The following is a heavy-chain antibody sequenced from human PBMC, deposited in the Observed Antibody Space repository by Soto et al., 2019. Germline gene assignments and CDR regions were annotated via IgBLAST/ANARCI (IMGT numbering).Heavy chain of an antibody. Sequence: QVQLQESGPGLVKPSQTLSLTCTVSGGSISSGGYYWSWIRQHPGKGLEWIGYIYYRGSTYYNPSLKSRVTISVDTSKNQLSLKLSSVTAADTAVYDCARVGGGDCHHGMDVWGQGTTVTVSS. CDR1: GGSISSGGYY. D-gene: IGHD2-21*02. V-gene: IGHV4-31*03. CDR3: ARVGGGDCHHGMDV. CDR2: IYYRGST. J-gene: IGHJ6*02.